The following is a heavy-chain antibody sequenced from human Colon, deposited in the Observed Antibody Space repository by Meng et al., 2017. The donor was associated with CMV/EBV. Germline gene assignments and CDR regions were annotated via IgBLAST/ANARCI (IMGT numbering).Heavy chain of an antibody. D-gene: IGHD1-14*01. CDR1: GFTLNNYF. V-gene: IGHV1-69*02. CDR3: ARTNGTTPYYYSGLDV. Sequence: SSVKVSCKASGFTLNNYFISWVRQAPGQGLEWMGRIIPIFGIVNYAQKFQGRVTIIADRTTGTASMELSSLGSEDTATYYCARTNGTTPYYYSGLDVWGQGTTVTVSS. CDR2: IIPIFGIV. J-gene: IGHJ6*02.